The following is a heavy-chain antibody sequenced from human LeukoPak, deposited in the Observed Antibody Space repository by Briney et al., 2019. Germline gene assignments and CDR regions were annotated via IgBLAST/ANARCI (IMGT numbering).Heavy chain of an antibody. CDR3: ARDRGSDFWSGYYQK. V-gene: IGHV1-2*02. CDR1: GYTFTGYY. CDR2: INPNSGGT. D-gene: IGHD3-3*01. Sequence: GGSLRLSCAASGYTFTGYYMHWVRQAPGQGLEWMGWINPNSGGTNYAQKFQGRVTMTRDTSISTAYMELSRLRSDDTAVYYCARDRGSDFWSGYYQKWGQGTLVTVSS. J-gene: IGHJ4*02.